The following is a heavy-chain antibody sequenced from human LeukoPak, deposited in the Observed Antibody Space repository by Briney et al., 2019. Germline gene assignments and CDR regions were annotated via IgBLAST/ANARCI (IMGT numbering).Heavy chain of an antibody. Sequence: GGSLRLSCAASGFTFSDYNMRWIRQAPGKGLEWVSSISRSGSTKYYADSVKGRFTISRDNAKNSLYLQMNSLRAEDTAVYYCAREGLVGLKAFDIWGQGTMVTVSS. CDR3: AREGLVGLKAFDI. CDR2: ISRSGSTK. J-gene: IGHJ3*02. D-gene: IGHD4/OR15-4a*01. CDR1: GFTFSDYN. V-gene: IGHV3-11*04.